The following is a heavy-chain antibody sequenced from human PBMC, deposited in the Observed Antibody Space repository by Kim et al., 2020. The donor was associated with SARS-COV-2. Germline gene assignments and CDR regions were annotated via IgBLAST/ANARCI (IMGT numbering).Heavy chain of an antibody. CDR2: IYYSGST. CDR3: ARYPNVPAAMGY. V-gene: IGHV4-59*13. J-gene: IGHJ4*02. Sequence: SETLSLTCTVSGGSISSYYWSWIRQPPGKGLEWIGYIYYSGSTNYNPSLKSRVTISVDTSKNQFSLKLSSVTAADTSVYYCARYPNVPAAMGYWGQGTLVTVSS. CDR1: GGSISSYY. D-gene: IGHD2-2*01.